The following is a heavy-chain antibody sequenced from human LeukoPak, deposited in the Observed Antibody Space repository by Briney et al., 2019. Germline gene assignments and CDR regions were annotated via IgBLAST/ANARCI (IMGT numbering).Heavy chain of an antibody. CDR3: ARGGTHPLKYYYYYYYMDV. J-gene: IGHJ6*03. CDR2: MNPNRGNT. V-gene: IGHV1-8*01. D-gene: IGHD3-10*01. Sequence: ASVKVSCKASGYTFTSYDINWVRQATGQGLEWMGWMNPNRGNTVYAQKFQGRVTMTRNTSISTAYMELSSLRSEDTAVYYCARGGTHPLKYYYYYYYMDVWGKGTTVTVSS. CDR1: GYTFTSYD.